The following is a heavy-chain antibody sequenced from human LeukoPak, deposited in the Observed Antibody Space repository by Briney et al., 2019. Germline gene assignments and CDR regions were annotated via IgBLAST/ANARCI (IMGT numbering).Heavy chain of an antibody. CDR2: FDPGNGET. Sequence: ASVKVSCKVSGYTLTELSMHWVRQAPGKGLEWMGGFDPGNGETIYAQNFQGRVTMTEDTSTDTAYLELCSLTSEDTAMYYCAAGGIYSLLDYWGQGTLVTVSS. V-gene: IGHV1-24*01. CDR1: GYTLTELS. CDR3: AAGGIYSLLDY. J-gene: IGHJ4*02. D-gene: IGHD2-15*01.